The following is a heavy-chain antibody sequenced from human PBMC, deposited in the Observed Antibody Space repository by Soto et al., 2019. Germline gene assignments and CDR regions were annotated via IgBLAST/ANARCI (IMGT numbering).Heavy chain of an antibody. V-gene: IGHV4-30-4*01. CDR2: IYYSGST. CDR3: ARDTYGSGSYRRYYYGMDV. D-gene: IGHD3-10*01. CDR1: GASISSGDYY. J-gene: IGHJ6*02. Sequence: TLSPTGTVSGASISSGDYYWSWIRQPPGKGLEWIGYIYYSGSTYYNPSLKSRVTISVDTSKNQFSLKLSSVTAADTAVYYCARDTYGSGSYRRYYYGMDVWGQGTKVTVYS.